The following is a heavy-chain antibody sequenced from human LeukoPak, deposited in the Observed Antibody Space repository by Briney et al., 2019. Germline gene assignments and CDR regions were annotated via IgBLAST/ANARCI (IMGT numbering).Heavy chain of an antibody. CDR1: GGSFSGYY. CDR3: ARDPYYYDSSGYIFQH. V-gene: IGHV4-34*01. D-gene: IGHD3-22*01. CDR2: INHSGST. Sequence: SETLSLTCAVYGGSFSGYYWSWIRQPPGKGLEWIGEINHSGSTNYNPSLKSRVTISVDTSKNQFSLKLSSVTAADTAVYYCARDPYYYDSSGYIFQHWGQGTLVTVSS. J-gene: IGHJ1*01.